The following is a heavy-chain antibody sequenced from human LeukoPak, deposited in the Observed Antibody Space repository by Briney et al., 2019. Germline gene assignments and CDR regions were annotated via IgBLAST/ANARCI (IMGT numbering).Heavy chain of an antibody. CDR2: INHSGNT. D-gene: IGHD3-22*01. V-gene: IGHV4-34*01. CDR3: AIENNSDSSGYFLYY. Sequence: PSETLSLTCAVCGWTISGYSWKWLRQPPGKGLEWIGEINHSGNTNYNPSLKSRVTMSVDTSKKQFSLRLSSVTAADVAVYYCAIENNSDSSGYFLYYWGQGTLVTVSS. CDR1: GWTISGYS. J-gene: IGHJ4*02.